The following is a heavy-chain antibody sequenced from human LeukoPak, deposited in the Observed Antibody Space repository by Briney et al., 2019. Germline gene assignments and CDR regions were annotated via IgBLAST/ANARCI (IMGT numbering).Heavy chain of an antibody. CDR1: GFTFSSYG. V-gene: IGHV3-23*01. CDR3: AQELAWGAFDH. D-gene: IGHD7-27*01. Sequence: GGSLRLSCAASGFTFSSYGMNWVRQAPGKGLEWVSGISPSGGGTYYADSVKGRFTISRDDSKNTLSLQMNSLRVEDTAVYYCAQELAWGAFDHGGQGTLVTVSS. CDR2: ISPSGGGT. J-gene: IGHJ4*02.